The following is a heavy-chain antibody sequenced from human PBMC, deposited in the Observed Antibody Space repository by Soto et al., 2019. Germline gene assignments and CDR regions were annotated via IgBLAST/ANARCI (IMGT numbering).Heavy chain of an antibody. CDR2: IYYSGST. J-gene: IGHJ6*02. CDR1: GGSISSGDYY. Sequence: QVQLQESGPGLVKPSQTLSLTCTVSGGSISSGDYYWSWIRQPPGKGLEWIGYIYYSGSTYYNPSLKSRVTTPVDTSKNQFSLKLSSVTAADTAVYYCARGGYCGGDCYSYYYYGMDVWGQGTTVTVSS. V-gene: IGHV4-30-4*01. D-gene: IGHD2-21*02. CDR3: ARGGYCGGDCYSYYYYGMDV.